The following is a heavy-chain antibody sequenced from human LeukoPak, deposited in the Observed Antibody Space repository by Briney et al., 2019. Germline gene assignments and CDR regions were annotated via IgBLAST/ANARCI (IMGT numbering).Heavy chain of an antibody. V-gene: IGHV4-39*07. J-gene: IGHJ4*02. CDR1: GGSIRSSSDY. Sequence: SETLSLTCTVSGGSIRSSSDYWAWIRQPPGKGLEWIGSIHSGGTTQYSSPLKSRVTISVDTSKNQLSLKLSSVTAADTAVYYCARGPTRYYFDYWGQGTLVTVSS. CDR2: IHSGGTT. CDR3: ARGPTRYYFDY.